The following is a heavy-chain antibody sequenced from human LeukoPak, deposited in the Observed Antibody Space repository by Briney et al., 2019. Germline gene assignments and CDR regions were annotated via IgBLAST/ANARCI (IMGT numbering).Heavy chain of an antibody. V-gene: IGHV4-34*01. Sequence: PSETLSLTCAVYGGSFSGYYWSWIRQPPGKGLEWIGEINHSGSTNYNPSLKSRVTISVDTSKNQFSLKLSSVTAADTAVYYCARRGIVVVPAATRAFDIWGQGTMVTVSS. CDR1: GGSFSGYY. D-gene: IGHD2-2*01. CDR3: ARRGIVVVPAATRAFDI. CDR2: INHSGST. J-gene: IGHJ3*02.